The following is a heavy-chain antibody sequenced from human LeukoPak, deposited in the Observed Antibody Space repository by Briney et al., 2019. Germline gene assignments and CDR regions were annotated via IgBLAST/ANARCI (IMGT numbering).Heavy chain of an antibody. CDR1: GFTFDDYA. CDR3: ARELSEMATISPFDY. D-gene: IGHD5-24*01. J-gene: IGHJ4*02. Sequence: GGSLRLSCAAPGFTFDDYAMHWVRQAPGKGLEWVSGISWNSGSIGYADSVKGRFTISRDNAKNSLYLQMNSLRAEDTAVYYCARELSEMATISPFDYWGQGTLVTVSS. CDR2: ISWNSGSI. V-gene: IGHV3-9*01.